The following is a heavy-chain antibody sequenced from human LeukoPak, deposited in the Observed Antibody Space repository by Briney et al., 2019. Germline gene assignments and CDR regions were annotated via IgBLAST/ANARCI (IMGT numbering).Heavy chain of an antibody. CDR1: GFTFSKYG. D-gene: IGHD2-15*01. V-gene: IGHV3-33*02. CDR3: VRDYCSGGSCYESKWFDP. Sequence: GTSLRLSCAASGFTFSKYGMHWVRQAPGKGLEWVAVIWFDGINTNHADSAKGRFTVSRDNSKNTLFLQMNSLRAEDTAVYFCVRDYCSGGSCYESKWFDPWGQGTLVTVSS. CDR2: IWFDGINT. J-gene: IGHJ5*02.